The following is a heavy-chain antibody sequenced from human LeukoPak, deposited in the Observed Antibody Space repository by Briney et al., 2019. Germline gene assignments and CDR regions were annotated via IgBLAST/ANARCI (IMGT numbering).Heavy chain of an antibody. D-gene: IGHD1-26*01. CDR2: FNTDGSST. V-gene: IGHV3-74*01. CDR3: ARVQNEWQLLPGFDY. Sequence: GGSLRLSCAASGFTFTRYWMHWVRQAPGKGLVWVSRFNTDGSSTAYADSVKGRFTISRDNAKNTVYLQMNSLRAEDTAVYYCARVQNEWQLLPGFDYWGQGTLVTVSS. J-gene: IGHJ4*02. CDR1: GFTFTRYW.